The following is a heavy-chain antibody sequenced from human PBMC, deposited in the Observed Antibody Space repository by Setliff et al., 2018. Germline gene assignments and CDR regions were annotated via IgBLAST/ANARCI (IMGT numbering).Heavy chain of an antibody. D-gene: IGHD5-18*01. J-gene: IGHJ4*02. CDR1: GGSISSHY. CDR3: ARGGVDTAMVHYFDY. CDR2: IYYSGST. V-gene: IGHV4-59*11. Sequence: SETLSLTCTVSGGSISSHYWSWIRQPPGKGLEWIGSIYYSGSTNYNPSLKSRATISVDTSKNQFSLKLSSVTAADTAVYYCARGGVDTAMVHYFDYWGQGTLVTVSS.